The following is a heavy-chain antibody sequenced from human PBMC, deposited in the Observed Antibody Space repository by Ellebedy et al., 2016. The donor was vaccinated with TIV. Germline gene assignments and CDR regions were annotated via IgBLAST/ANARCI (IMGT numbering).Heavy chain of an antibody. D-gene: IGHD2-2*01. CDR3: VREGVPRGFDI. CDR1: GFTFSTYS. Sequence: GESLKISCSASGFTFSTYSIHLVRQAPGEGLESVSPISTNGVTAFYADSVRASFIISRDNSRNSVYVQMSSLRAEDTAVYYCVREGVPRGFDIWGQGTMVTVSS. J-gene: IGHJ3*02. CDR2: ISTNGVTA. V-gene: IGHV3-64*05.